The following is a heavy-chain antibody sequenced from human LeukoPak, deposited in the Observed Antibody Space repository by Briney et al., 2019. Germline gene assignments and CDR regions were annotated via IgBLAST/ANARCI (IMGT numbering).Heavy chain of an antibody. D-gene: IGHD3-10*01. CDR3: ARHDPMVRGVGYYFDY. J-gene: IGHJ4*02. Sequence: SETLSLTCTVSGVSISGYYWSWIRQPPGKGLEWIGYIYYSGSTNYNPSLKSRVTISVDTSKNQFSLKLSSVTAADTAVYYCARHDPMVRGVGYYFDYWGQGTLVTVSS. CDR1: GVSISGYY. CDR2: IYYSGST. V-gene: IGHV4-59*08.